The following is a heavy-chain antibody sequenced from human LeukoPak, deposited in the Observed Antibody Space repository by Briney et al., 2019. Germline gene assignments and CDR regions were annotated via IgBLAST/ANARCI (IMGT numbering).Heavy chain of an antibody. CDR2: FGSDLSFR. CDR1: EFTFNSYS. Sequence: PGGSLRLSCAASEFTFNSYSMNWVRQAPGKGLEWVASFGSDLSFRSVADSLKGRFTISRDNAENSIYLRMNSLRAEDTAIYYCARDRLGDGYIREFDSWGQGTLVIVSS. D-gene: IGHD5-24*01. V-gene: IGHV3-21*01. CDR3: ARDRLGDGYIREFDS. J-gene: IGHJ4*02.